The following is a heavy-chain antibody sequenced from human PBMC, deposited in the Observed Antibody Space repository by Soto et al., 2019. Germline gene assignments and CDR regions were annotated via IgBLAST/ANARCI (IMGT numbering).Heavy chain of an antibody. V-gene: IGHV3-21*01. CDR2: ISSNSAYI. D-gene: IGHD6-13*01. J-gene: IGHJ5*02. Sequence: WGSLRLSCAASGFTFLSFTINFFRHSPFKGLEWVSTISSNSAYIYYTDALRGRFTISRDNAKNSLHLQMNSLRAEDTAVYYCTRDASRDSSARGWFDPWGPGTLVTVSS. CDR1: GFTFLSFT. CDR3: TRDASRDSSARGWFDP.